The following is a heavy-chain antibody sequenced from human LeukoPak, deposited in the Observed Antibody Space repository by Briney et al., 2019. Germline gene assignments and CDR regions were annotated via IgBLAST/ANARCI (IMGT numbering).Heavy chain of an antibody. CDR1: GGSISSGGYS. CDR2: IYHSGST. D-gene: IGHD6-19*01. V-gene: IGHV4-30-2*01. CDR3: ARGIAVAGTPYYGMDV. Sequence: SQTLSLTCAVSGGSISSGGYSWSWIRQPPGKGLEWIGYIYHSGSTYYNPSLKSRVTISVDRSKNQFSLKLSSVTAADTAVYYCARGIAVAGTPYYGMDVWGQGTTVTVSS. J-gene: IGHJ6*02.